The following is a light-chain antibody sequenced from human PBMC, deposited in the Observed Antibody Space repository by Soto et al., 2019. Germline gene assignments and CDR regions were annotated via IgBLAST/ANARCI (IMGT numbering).Light chain of an antibody. J-gene: IGKJ2*01. CDR3: QQYAGSPRT. CDR2: DAY. Sequence: EIVLTQSPGTLSLSPGDTATLSCRASQSVRSNFLAWYQHKPGQAPRLLIHDAYSRATGIPDRFSGSGSDRDFTLTISRLEPEDFVVYYCQQYAGSPRTFGQGTKLEIK. CDR1: QSVRSNF. V-gene: IGKV3-20*01.